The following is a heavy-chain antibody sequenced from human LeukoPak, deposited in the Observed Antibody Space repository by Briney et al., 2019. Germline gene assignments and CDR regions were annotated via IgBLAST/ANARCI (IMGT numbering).Heavy chain of an antibody. D-gene: IGHD6-19*01. V-gene: IGHV3-30-3*01. CDR2: ISYDGSNK. CDR3: ARSDSEYSSGFDY. J-gene: IGHJ4*02. Sequence: GGSLRLSCAASGFTFSSYAMHWVRQAPGKGLEWVAVISYDGSNKYYADSVKGRFTISRDNSKNTLYLQMNSLRAEDTAVYYCARSDSEYSSGFDYWGQGTLVTVSS. CDR1: GFTFSSYA.